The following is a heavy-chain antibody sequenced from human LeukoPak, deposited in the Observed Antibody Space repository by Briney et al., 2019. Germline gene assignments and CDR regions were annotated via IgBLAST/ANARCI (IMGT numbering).Heavy chain of an antibody. CDR2: INHSGST. V-gene: IGHV4-34*01. CDR1: GGSIRSYY. Sequence: SETLSLTCTVSGGSIRSYYWSWIRQPPGKGLEWIGEINHSGSTNYNPSLKSRVTISVDTSKNQFSLKLSSVTAADTAVYYCAPRSSYGTFGNYYYYYYMDVWGKGTTVTVSS. D-gene: IGHD5-18*01. J-gene: IGHJ6*03. CDR3: APRSSYGTFGNYYYYYYMDV.